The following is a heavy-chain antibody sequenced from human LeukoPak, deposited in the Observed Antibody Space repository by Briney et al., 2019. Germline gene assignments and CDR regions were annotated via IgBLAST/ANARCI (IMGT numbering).Heavy chain of an antibody. J-gene: IGHJ6*03. CDR2: INAYNGNT. Sequence: ASVKVSCKASGYTFTGYYMHWVRQAPGQGLEWMGWINAYNGNTNYAQKLQGRLTMTTDTSTGTAYMELRSLRSDDTAVYYCARDLSSGYSSSLGSYYYYYMDVWGKGTTVTISS. D-gene: IGHD6-13*01. CDR3: ARDLSSGYSSSLGSYYYYYMDV. CDR1: GYTFTGYY. V-gene: IGHV1-18*04.